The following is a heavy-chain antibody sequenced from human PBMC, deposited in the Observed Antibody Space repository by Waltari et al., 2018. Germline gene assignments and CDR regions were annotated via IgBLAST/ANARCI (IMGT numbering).Heavy chain of an antibody. V-gene: IGHV4-38-2*01. CDR2: MSQSGGT. D-gene: IGHD3-22*01. CDR3: ARVHSLGQYDTSGAESNFDH. J-gene: IGHJ3*01. Sequence: QVQLQESGPGLVKPSQTLSLTCAVSGYSISSDFYWGWNPQPPGKWLEWIGSMSQSGGTYYNPSLESRVTILLDTSKNQFSLKVRSVTAADTAIYYCARVHSLGQYDTSGAESNFDHWGQGTMVTVSS. CDR1: GYSISSDFY.